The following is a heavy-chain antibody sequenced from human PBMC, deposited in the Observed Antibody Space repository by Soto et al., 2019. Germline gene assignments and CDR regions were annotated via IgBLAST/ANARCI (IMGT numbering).Heavy chain of an antibody. CDR2: IYYSGST. J-gene: IGHJ6*03. D-gene: IGHD4-4*01. CDR1: GGSISSYY. CDR3: ARQGLQAYYYYYYMDV. Sequence: SETLSVTCTVSGGSISSYYWSWIRQPPGKGLEWIGYIYYSGSTNYNPSLKSRVTISVDTSKNQFSLKLSSVTAADTAVYYCARQGLQAYYYYYYMDVWGKGTTVTVS. V-gene: IGHV4-59*08.